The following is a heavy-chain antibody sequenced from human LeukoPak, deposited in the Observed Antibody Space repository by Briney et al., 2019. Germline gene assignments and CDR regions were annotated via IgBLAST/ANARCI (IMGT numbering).Heavy chain of an antibody. D-gene: IGHD3-22*01. CDR3: ARDMGIYDSSSPYYFDY. CDR1: GYTFTSYG. Sequence: ASVKVSCKASGYTFTSYGISWVRQAPGQGLEWMGWISAYNGNTNYAQKLQGGVTMTTDTSTSTAYMELRSLRSDDTAVYYCARDMGIYDSSSPYYFDYWGQGTLVTVSS. V-gene: IGHV1-18*01. J-gene: IGHJ4*02. CDR2: ISAYNGNT.